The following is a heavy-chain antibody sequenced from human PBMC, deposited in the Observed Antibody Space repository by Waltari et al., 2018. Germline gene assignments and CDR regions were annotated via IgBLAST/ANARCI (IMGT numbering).Heavy chain of an antibody. CDR2: IRPKKGET. CDR1: GYIFTALD. D-gene: IGHD6-13*01. Sequence: QVQLVQSGAEVTRPGASVKVSCKTSGYIFTALDINWVRQAPGQGFEWMGWIRPKKGETGYAQKFQVRFTMTTDNAINTAYMERSSLGSDDTAVYYCARGIAAGVDAWGQGTLVTVSS. V-gene: IGHV1-8*02. J-gene: IGHJ5*02. CDR3: ARGIAAGVDA.